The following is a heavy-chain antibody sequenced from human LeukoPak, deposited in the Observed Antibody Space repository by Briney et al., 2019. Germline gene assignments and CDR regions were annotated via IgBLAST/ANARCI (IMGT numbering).Heavy chain of an antibody. CDR3: ASSRAVYGSGSYYPIKYGMDV. CDR1: GGSVGSGSYY. D-gene: IGHD3-10*01. CDR2: IYYGGST. Sequence: SETLSLTCTVSGGSVGSGSYYWSWIRQPPGKGLEWIGYIYYGGSTNYNPSLKSRVTISVDTSKNQFSLKLSSVTAADTAVYYCASSRAVYGSGSYYPIKYGMDVWGKGTTVTVSS. J-gene: IGHJ6*04. V-gene: IGHV4-61*01.